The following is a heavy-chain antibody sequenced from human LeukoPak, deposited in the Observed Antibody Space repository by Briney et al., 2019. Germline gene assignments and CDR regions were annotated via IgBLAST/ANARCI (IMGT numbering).Heavy chain of an antibody. V-gene: IGHV3-15*01. CDR3: AAGGRV. D-gene: IGHD3-10*01. Sequence: GGSLRLSCTTSGVTFGEFAMSWVRQAPGKGLEWVGRIQSKTDGGTTEYAAPVKGRFTISRDDSTNTLYLQMNSLKTEDTGVYYCAAGGRVWGQGTTVTVSS. CDR2: IQSKTDGGTT. CDR1: GVTFGEFA. J-gene: IGHJ6*02.